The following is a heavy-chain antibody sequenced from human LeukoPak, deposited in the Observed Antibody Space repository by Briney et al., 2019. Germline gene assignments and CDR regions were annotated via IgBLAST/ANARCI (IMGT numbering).Heavy chain of an antibody. D-gene: IGHD3-22*01. CDR3: AAAYDSSGNFDY. Sequence: ASVTVSFTASGYAFTIYGISWVRQAPGQGLEWMGWISAYNGNTNYAQKLQGRVTMTTDTSTSTAYMELRSLRSDDTAVYYCAAAYDSSGNFDYWGQGTLVTVSS. V-gene: IGHV1-18*01. CDR2: ISAYNGNT. J-gene: IGHJ4*02. CDR1: GYAFTIYG.